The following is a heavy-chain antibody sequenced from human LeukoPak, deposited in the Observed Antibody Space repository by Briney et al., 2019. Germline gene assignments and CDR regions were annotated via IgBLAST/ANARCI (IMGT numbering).Heavy chain of an antibody. J-gene: IGHJ4*02. CDR1: GGSFSAYY. D-gene: IGHD2/OR15-2a*01. CDR2: INHSGST. Sequence: SETLSLTCAIYGGSFSAYYWNWIRQPPGKGLEWIGEINHSGSTNYNPSLKSRVTISVDTSKNQFSLKLSSVTAADTAVYYCARLLGGYWGQGTLVTVSS. V-gene: IGHV4-34*01. CDR3: ARLLGGY.